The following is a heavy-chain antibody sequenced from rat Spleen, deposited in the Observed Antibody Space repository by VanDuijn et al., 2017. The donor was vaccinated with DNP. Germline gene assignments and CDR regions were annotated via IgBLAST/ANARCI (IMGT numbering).Heavy chain of an antibody. Sequence: EVQLVESGGGLVQPGRSLKLSCAASGFTFSDYYMAWVRQAPNKGLELVAYISYEGSRTYYGDSVKGRFTISRDNAKSTLYLQMNSLRSEDTATYYCARGNYPGINTFDYWGQGVMVTVSS. CDR1: GFTFSDYY. D-gene: IGHD1-4*01. CDR2: ISYEGSRT. CDR3: ARGNYPGINTFDY. V-gene: IGHV5-22*01. J-gene: IGHJ2*01.